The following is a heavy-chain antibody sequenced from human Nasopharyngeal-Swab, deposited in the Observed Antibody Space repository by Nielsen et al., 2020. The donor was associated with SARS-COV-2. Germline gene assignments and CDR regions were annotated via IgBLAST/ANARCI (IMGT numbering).Heavy chain of an antibody. CDR2: INHSGST. CDR3: AISDSVYRLLIY. D-gene: IGHD2-2*01. V-gene: IGHV4-34*01. Sequence: SETLSLTCAVYGGSFSGYYWSWIRQPPGKGLEWIREINHSGSTNYNPSLKSRVTISVDTSKNQFSLKLSSVTAADTAVYYCAISDSVYRLLIYWGQGTLVTVSS. J-gene: IGHJ4*02. CDR1: GGSFSGYY.